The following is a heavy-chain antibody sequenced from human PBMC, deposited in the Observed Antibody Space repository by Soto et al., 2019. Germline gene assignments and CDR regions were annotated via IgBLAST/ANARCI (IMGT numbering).Heavy chain of an antibody. CDR2: ISYDGSNK. Sequence: SLRLSCAASGFTFSSYGMHWVRQAPGKGLEWVAVISYDGSNKYYADSVKGRFTISRDNSKNTLYLQMNSLRAEDTAVYYCAKFRVVVLWGQGTLVTVSS. CDR3: AKFRVVVL. V-gene: IGHV3-30*18. D-gene: IGHD3-22*01. CDR1: GFTFSSYG. J-gene: IGHJ4*02.